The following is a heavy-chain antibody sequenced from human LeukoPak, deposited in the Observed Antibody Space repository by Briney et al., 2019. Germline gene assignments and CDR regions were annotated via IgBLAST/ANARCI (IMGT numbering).Heavy chain of an antibody. CDR3: AGAPAGSLQWQSPLDY. V-gene: IGHV4-59*01. CDR2: IHSSGIT. CDR1: DDPISSYY. D-gene: IGHD6-19*01. J-gene: IGHJ4*02. Sequence: SETLSLTCTVSDDPISSYYWNWIRQSPGRGLEWVANIHSSGITNYNPSLKNRVTISIDTSKNQFSLRLASVTAADTAVYYCAGAPAGSLQWQSPLDYWGQGTLVTVSS.